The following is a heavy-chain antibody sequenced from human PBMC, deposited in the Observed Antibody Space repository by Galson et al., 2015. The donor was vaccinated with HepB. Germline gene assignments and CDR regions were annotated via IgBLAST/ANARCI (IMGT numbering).Heavy chain of an antibody. CDR2: FDPEDGET. D-gene: IGHD6-19*01. CDR1: GYTLTELS. V-gene: IGHV1-24*01. J-gene: IGHJ4*02. CDR3: ATVGRVSGWYRVPFDY. Sequence: SVKVSCKVSGYTLTELSMHWVRQAPGKGLEWMGGFDPEDGETIYAQKFQGRVTMTEDTSTDTAYMELSSLRSEDTAVYYCATVGRVSGWYRVPFDYWGQGTLATVSS.